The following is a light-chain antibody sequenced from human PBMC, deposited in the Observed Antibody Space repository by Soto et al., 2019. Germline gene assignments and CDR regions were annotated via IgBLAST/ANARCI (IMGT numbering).Light chain of an antibody. V-gene: IGLV2-14*01. J-gene: IGLJ3*02. CDR2: EVS. CDR1: SSDVGGYNY. CDR3: SSYTTSGTPV. Sequence: QLVLTQPASVSGSPGQSITISCTGTSSDVGGYNYVSWYQQNPGTAPKVMIYEVSNRPSGVSNRFSGSKSGNTASLTISGLQAEDEADYYCSSYTTSGTPVFGGGTKLTVL.